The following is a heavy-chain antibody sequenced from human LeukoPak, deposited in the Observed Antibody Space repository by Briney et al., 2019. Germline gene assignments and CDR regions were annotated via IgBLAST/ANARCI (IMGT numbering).Heavy chain of an antibody. CDR1: GGTFSSYA. CDR3: ARVPIYYDSSGYYP. J-gene: IGHJ5*02. Sequence: SVKVSCKASGGTFSSYAISWVRQAPGQAREWMGRIIPIFGTANYEQKFQGRVTITTDESTSTAYMELSSLRSEDTAVYYCARVPIYYDSSGYYPWGQGTLVTVSS. V-gene: IGHV1-69*05. CDR2: IIPIFGTA. D-gene: IGHD3-22*01.